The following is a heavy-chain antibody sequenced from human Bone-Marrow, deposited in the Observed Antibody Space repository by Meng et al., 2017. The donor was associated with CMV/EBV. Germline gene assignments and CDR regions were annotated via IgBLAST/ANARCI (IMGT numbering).Heavy chain of an antibody. CDR3: ARDITMIVVDHMGWFDP. Sequence: QVRLVQSGAEVKKPGASVKVSCKASGYTFTSYGISWVRQAPGQGLEWMGWISAYNGNTNYAQKLQGRVTMTTDTSTSTAYMELRSLRSDDTAVYYCARDITMIVVDHMGWFDPWGQGTLVTSPQ. CDR1: GYTFTSYG. J-gene: IGHJ5*02. D-gene: IGHD3-22*01. CDR2: ISAYNGNT. V-gene: IGHV1-18*01.